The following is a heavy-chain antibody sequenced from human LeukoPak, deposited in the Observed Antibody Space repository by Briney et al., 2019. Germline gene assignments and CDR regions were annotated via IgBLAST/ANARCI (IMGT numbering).Heavy chain of an antibody. CDR1: GFTFSAYW. CDR2: IREDGSEK. CDR3: AKGVTRGIAVAGNAFDI. Sequence: TGGSLRLSCAGSGFTFSAYWMSWVRQAPGKGLEWVATIREDGSEKYYVDSVKGRFTISRDNAKNSLYLQMNSLRAEDTALYYCAKGVTRGIAVAGNAFDIWGQGTMVTVSS. D-gene: IGHD6-19*01. V-gene: IGHV3-7*03. J-gene: IGHJ3*02.